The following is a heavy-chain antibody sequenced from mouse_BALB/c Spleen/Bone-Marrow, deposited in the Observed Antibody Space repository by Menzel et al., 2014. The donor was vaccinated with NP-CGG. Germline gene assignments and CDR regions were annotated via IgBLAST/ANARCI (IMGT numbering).Heavy chain of an antibody. CDR2: IGTYYGDA. V-gene: IGHV1S137*01. CDR3: AREGPWFAF. Sequence: QVQLKESGAGLVRPGVSVKISCKGSGYTFTDYAMHWVKQSHAKSLEWIGVIGTYYGDATYNQKFKTKATMTVDKSSSTAYMELARLTSEDSALYYCAREGPWFAFWGQGTLVTVSA. CDR1: GYTFTDYA. J-gene: IGHJ3*01.